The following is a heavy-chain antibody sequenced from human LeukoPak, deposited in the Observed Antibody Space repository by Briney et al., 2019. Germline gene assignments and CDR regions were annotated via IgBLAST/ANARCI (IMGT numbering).Heavy chain of an antibody. CDR1: GYSFTSYW. V-gene: IGHV5-51*01. CDR2: IYPGDSDT. J-gene: IGHJ4*02. D-gene: IGHD2-2*01. CDR3: ARHHSTIGQPYYFDY. Sequence: GESLKISCKGSGYSFTSYWIGWVRQMPGKGLEWMGIIYPGDSDTRYSPSFQGQVTISADKSISTAYLQWSSLKASDTAMYYCARHHSTIGQPYYFDYWGQGTLVTVSS.